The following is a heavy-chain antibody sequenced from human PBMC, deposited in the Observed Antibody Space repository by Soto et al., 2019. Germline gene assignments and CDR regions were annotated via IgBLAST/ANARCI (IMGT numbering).Heavy chain of an antibody. CDR1: GGSISSSNW. CDR2: IYPSGST. D-gene: IGHD3-16*01. J-gene: IGHJ4*02. CDR3: ARDGGHGDYDH. V-gene: IGHV4-4*02. Sequence: SETLSLTCGVSGGSISSSNWWNWVRQPPGKGLEWIGEIYPSGSTNYNPSLKSRVTISLDKSTNQFSLKLTSVTAADTAVYYCARDGGHGDYDHWGQGTLVTVSS.